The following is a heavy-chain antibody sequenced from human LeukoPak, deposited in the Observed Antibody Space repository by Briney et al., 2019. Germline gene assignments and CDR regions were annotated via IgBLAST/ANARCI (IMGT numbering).Heavy chain of an antibody. CDR3: ARLDVVTGAQTWGVHNYYMDV. CDR1: GYSFISYW. D-gene: IGHD3-9*01. Sequence: GESLKISCQVSGYSFISYWIGWVRLMPGKGLEWMGNVFPADSETKYSPSFQGQVTISADKSTTTAYLQWSSLKASDTAMYYCARLDVVTGAQTWGVHNYYMDVWGKGTTVIVSS. CDR2: VFPADSET. J-gene: IGHJ6*03. V-gene: IGHV5-51*01.